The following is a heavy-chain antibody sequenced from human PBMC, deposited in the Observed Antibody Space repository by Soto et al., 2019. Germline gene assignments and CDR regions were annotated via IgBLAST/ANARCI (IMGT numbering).Heavy chain of an antibody. CDR2: INPSGGST. D-gene: IGHD3-9*01. CDR1: GYTFTSYY. Sequence: ASVKVSCKASGYTFTSYYMHWLRQAPGQGLEWMGIINPSGGSTSYAQKFQGRVTMTRDTSTSTVYMELSSLRSEDTAVYYCAREGILTGYQPRDYYYGMDVWGQGTTVTVSS. CDR3: AREGILTGYQPRDYYYGMDV. V-gene: IGHV1-46*01. J-gene: IGHJ6*02.